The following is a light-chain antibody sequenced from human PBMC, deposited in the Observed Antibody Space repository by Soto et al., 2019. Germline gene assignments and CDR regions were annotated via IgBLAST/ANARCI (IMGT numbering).Light chain of an antibody. CDR1: QSVLYSSNNKNY. CDR3: QQYYSTPRT. CDR2: WAS. V-gene: IGKV4-1*01. Sequence: DIVMTQSPDSLAVSLGERATINCKSSQSVLYSSNNKNYLAWYQQKPGQPPKLLIYWASTRESGVPDRVSGSGSGTDFTLTISSLQAEEVAVYYCQQYYSTPRTFGQGTKVDIK. J-gene: IGKJ1*01.